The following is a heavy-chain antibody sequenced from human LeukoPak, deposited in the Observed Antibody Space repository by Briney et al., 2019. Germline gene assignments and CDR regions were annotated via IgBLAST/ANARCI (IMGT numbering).Heavy chain of an antibody. D-gene: IGHD6-19*01. Sequence: ASVKVSCKASGYTFTSYDINWVRQATGQGLEWMGWMNPNSGNTGYAQKFHGSVTMTRNTSISTAYMDLSSLRSEDTAVYYCASLYPYSGGWSLDYWGQGTLVTVSS. CDR3: ASLYPYSGGWSLDY. J-gene: IGHJ4*02. V-gene: IGHV1-8*01. CDR2: MNPNSGNT. CDR1: GYTFTSYD.